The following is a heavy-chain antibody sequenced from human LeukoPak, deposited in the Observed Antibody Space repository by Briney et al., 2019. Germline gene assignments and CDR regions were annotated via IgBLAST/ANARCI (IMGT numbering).Heavy chain of an antibody. D-gene: IGHD3-22*01. V-gene: IGHV3-53*01. CDR1: GFTVSSNY. CDR3: ARALQIDYYDSSGYNY. J-gene: IGHJ4*02. Sequence: GGSLRLSCAASGFTVSSNYMSWVRQAPGKGLEWVSVIYSGGGTYYADSVKGRFTISRDNSKNTLYLQMNSLRAEDTAVYYCARALQIDYYDSSGYNYWGQGTLVTVSS. CDR2: IYSGGGT.